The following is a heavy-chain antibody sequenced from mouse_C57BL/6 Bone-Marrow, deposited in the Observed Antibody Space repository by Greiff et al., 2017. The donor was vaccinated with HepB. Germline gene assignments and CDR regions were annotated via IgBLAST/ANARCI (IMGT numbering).Heavy chain of an antibody. D-gene: IGHD2-1*01. V-gene: IGHV7-1*01. CDR3: ARMGGSYYGNYWYFDV. Sequence: EVKLMESGGGLVQSGRSLRLSCATSGFTFSDFYMEWVRQAPGKGLEWIAASRNKANDYTTEYSASVKGRFIVSRDTSQSILYLQMHALRAEDTAIYYCARMGGSYYGNYWYFDVWGTGTTVTVSS. CDR2: SRNKANDYTT. CDR1: GFTFSDFY. J-gene: IGHJ1*03.